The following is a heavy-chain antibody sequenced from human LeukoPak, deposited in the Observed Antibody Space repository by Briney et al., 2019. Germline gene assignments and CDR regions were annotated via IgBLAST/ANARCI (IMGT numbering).Heavy chain of an antibody. CDR2: INHSGST. Sequence: SETLSLTCAVYGGSFSGYYWSWIRQPPGKGLEWIGEINHSGSTNYNPSLKSRVTISVDTSKNQFSLKLSSVTAADTAVYYCARPRRFLESDYWGQGTLVTVSS. CDR1: GGSFSGYY. V-gene: IGHV4-34*01. J-gene: IGHJ4*02. CDR3: ARPRRFLESDY. D-gene: IGHD3-3*01.